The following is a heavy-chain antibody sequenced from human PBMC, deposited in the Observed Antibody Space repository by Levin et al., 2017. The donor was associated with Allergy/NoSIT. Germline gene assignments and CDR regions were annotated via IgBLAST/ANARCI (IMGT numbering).Heavy chain of an antibody. Sequence: AASVKVSCKASGGIFSNYAISWVRQAPGQGLEWMGGIIPMFGAANYAQKFQGRVTITADESTSTAHMELSSLRSEDTAMYYCARMVTGYGYSYGHLYYFDYWGQGTLVTVSS. D-gene: IGHD5-18*01. CDR2: IIPMFGAA. CDR1: GGIFSNYA. CDR3: ARMVTGYGYSYGHLYYFDY. J-gene: IGHJ4*02. V-gene: IGHV1-69*13.